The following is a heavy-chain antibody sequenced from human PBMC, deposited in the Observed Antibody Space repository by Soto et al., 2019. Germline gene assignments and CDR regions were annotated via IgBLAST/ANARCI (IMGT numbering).Heavy chain of an antibody. CDR1: GFTVSSNY. CDR3: ARAYGDYVRGNWLDP. Sequence: EVQLVESGGGLIQPGGSLRLSCAASGFTVSSNYISWVRQAPGKGLEWVSVIYSGGSTYYADSVKGRFTISRDNSKNTLYLQMNSLRAEDTAVYYCARAYGDYVRGNWLDPWGQGTLVTVSS. V-gene: IGHV3-53*01. CDR2: IYSGGST. J-gene: IGHJ5*02. D-gene: IGHD4-17*01.